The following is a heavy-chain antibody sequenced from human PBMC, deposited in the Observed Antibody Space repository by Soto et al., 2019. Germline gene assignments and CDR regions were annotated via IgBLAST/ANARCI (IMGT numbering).Heavy chain of an antibody. D-gene: IGHD3-22*01. J-gene: IGHJ4*02. CDR1: GGSIRSYD. CDR3: ATQRTTTIEGSDS. Sequence: SETLSLTCSVSGGSIRSYDCSWIRQPPGKGLEWIGYIYYSGSTNYNPSLKRRVTISVDTSKNQFSLKLNSVTAADTAVYYCATQRTTTIEGSDSRGTGPLVTVSS. V-gene: IGHV4-59*01. CDR2: IYYSGST.